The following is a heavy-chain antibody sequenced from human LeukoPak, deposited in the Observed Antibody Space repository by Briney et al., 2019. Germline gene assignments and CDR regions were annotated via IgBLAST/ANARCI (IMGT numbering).Heavy chain of an antibody. D-gene: IGHD3-16*02. CDR1: GFTFSSYW. V-gene: IGHV3-7*01. J-gene: IGHJ4*02. Sequence: GGSLRLSCAASGFTFSSYWMSWVRQAPGKGLEWVANIKQDGSEKYYVDSAKGRFTISRDNAKNSLYLQMISLRAEDTAVYYCARVGGRYSPLGYWGQGTLVTVSS. CDR3: ARVGGRYSPLGY. CDR2: IKQDGSEK.